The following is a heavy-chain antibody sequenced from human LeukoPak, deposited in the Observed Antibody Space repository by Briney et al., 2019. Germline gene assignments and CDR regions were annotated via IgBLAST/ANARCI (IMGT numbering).Heavy chain of an antibody. CDR3: AREDCSGGSCYSEYYYYYYMDV. CDR2: IYYSGST. D-gene: IGHD2-15*01. Sequence: PSETLSLTCTVSGGSISSYYWSWIRQPPGKGLEWIGYIYYSGSTNYNPSLKSRVTISVDTSKNQFSLRLSSVTAADTAVYYCAREDCSGGSCYSEYYYYYYMDVWGKGTTVTISS. V-gene: IGHV4-59*12. J-gene: IGHJ6*03. CDR1: GGSISSYY.